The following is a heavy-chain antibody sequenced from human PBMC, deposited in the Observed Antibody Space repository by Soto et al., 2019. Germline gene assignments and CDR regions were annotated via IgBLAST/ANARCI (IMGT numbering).Heavy chain of an antibody. Sequence: EVQLVESGGGLVQSGVSLRLSCAASGFTFSSYSMYWVRQAPGKGLEWVSYITSSSSTIYYADSVKGRFTSSRDNAKNSLYLQMNSLRDEDMAVYYCARGRGYCSGISYYIDYWGQGILVTVSS. CDR3: ARGRGYCSGISYYIDY. V-gene: IGHV3-48*02. CDR1: GFTFSSYS. D-gene: IGHD2-2*02. J-gene: IGHJ4*02. CDR2: ITSSSSTI.